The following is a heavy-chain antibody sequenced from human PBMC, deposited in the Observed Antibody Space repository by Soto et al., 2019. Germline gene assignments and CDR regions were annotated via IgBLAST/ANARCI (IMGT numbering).Heavy chain of an antibody. D-gene: IGHD2-21*02. J-gene: IGHJ4*02. Sequence: QVYLVQSGAEVKKPGSSVKISCKASGGIFSSNTINWVRQAAGQGLEWMGGIIPLFGTANYAEKFRGRVTITADKSTKTEYMELTSLRSEDTAAYYCASKAACGGDCYAFDSWGQGTLVTVSS. CDR3: ASKAACGGDCYAFDS. CDR2: IIPLFGTA. V-gene: IGHV1-69*06. CDR1: GGIFSSNT.